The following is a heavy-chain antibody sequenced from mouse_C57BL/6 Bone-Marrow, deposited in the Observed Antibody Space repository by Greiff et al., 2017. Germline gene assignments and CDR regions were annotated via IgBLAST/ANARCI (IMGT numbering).Heavy chain of an antibody. J-gene: IGHJ2*01. Sequence: QVQLQQPGAELVKPGASVKLSCKASGYSFTSYLMHWVKQRPGQVLEWIGIIHTNSGSSNSNEKFKIKTTLTVNKSSSTAYMQLSSLTSEDSAVYYCAITMAHFDYWGQGTTLTVSS. V-gene: IGHV1-64*01. D-gene: IGHD1-1*02. CDR2: IHTNSGSS. CDR3: AITMAHFDY. CDR1: GYSFTSYL.